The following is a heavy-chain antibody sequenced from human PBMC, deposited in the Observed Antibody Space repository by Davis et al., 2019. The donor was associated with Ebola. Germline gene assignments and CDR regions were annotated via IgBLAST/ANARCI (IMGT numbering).Heavy chain of an antibody. CDR2: IKQDGSEK. Sequence: GESLKISCAASGFTFSRYWMSWVRQAPGKGLEWVAKIKQDGSEKNYVDSVKCRITISRDNAKNSLYLQMNSLRVEDTSVYYCARVREHGMDVWGQGTTVTVSS. CDR3: ARVREHGMDV. V-gene: IGHV3-7*01. D-gene: IGHD1-26*01. J-gene: IGHJ6*02. CDR1: GFTFSRYW.